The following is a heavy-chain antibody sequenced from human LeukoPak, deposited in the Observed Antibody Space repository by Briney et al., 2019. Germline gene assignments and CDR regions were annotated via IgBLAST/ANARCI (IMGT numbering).Heavy chain of an antibody. CDR3: ARDLYYYDSSGYQDY. Sequence: ASVKVSCKASGYTFTSYYMHWVRQAPGQGLEWMGRINPSGGSTSYAQKFQGRVTMTRDTSTSTVYMELSSLRSEDTAVYYCARDLYYYDSSGYQDYWGQGTLVTVSS. V-gene: IGHV1-46*01. CDR1: GYTFTSYY. J-gene: IGHJ4*02. D-gene: IGHD3-22*01. CDR2: INPSGGST.